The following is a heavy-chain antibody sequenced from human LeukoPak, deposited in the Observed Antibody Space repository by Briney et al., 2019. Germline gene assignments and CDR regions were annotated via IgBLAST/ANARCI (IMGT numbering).Heavy chain of an antibody. Sequence: SETLSLTCTVSGGSISSGGFYWNWIRQHPVKGQERIGFMSYSGTTNYNPSLKSRVTMSVDTTQNQFSLRLSSVTAADTAMHYCARKNDYGASYYIDVWGRGTTVTVSS. V-gene: IGHV4-31*03. CDR1: GGSISSGGFY. D-gene: IGHD4-17*01. CDR2: MSYSGTT. J-gene: IGHJ6*03. CDR3: ARKNDYGASYYIDV.